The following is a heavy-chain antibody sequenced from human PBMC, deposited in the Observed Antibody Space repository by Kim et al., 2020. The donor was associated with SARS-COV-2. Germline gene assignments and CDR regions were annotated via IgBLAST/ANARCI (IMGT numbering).Heavy chain of an antibody. V-gene: IGHV4-39*01. CDR1: GGSISSSSYY. CDR2: IYYSGST. D-gene: IGHD2-2*01. CDR3: ARSHPYCSSTSCFLNY. Sequence: SETLSLTCTVSGGSISSSSYYWGWIRQPPGKGLEWIGSIYYSGSTYYNPSLKSRVTISVDTSKNQFSLKLSSVTAADTAVYYCARSHPYCSSTSCFLNY. J-gene: IGHJ4*01.